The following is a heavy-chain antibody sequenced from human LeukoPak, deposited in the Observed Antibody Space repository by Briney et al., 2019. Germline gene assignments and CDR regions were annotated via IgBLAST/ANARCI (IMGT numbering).Heavy chain of an antibody. CDR3: ARGPTYQPIDF. V-gene: IGHV4-39*02. Sequence: PSETLSLTCTVSGGSISSSNYYWGWIRQPPGKGLEWIASIHYSETTYYNPSLKSRVTISVDTSKNYFSLKLSSVTAADTAVYYCARGPTYQPIDFWGQGTLVTVSS. J-gene: IGHJ4*02. CDR1: GGSISSSNYY. CDR2: IHYSETT. D-gene: IGHD2-2*01.